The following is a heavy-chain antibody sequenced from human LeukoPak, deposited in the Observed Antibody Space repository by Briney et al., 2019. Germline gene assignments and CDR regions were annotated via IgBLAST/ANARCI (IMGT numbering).Heavy chain of an antibody. CDR2: INTDGSST. V-gene: IGHV3-74*01. J-gene: IGHJ4*02. CDR3: ARDNGVLSFDC. D-gene: IGHD4/OR15-4a*01. CDR1: GFIFRNYW. Sequence: GGSLRLSCAASGFIFRNYWMYWVRQGPGKELVWVSRINTDGSSTTYADSVKGRFTISRDNAKHTLDLQMHSLRAEDTAVYYCARDNGVLSFDCWGQGTLVTVSS.